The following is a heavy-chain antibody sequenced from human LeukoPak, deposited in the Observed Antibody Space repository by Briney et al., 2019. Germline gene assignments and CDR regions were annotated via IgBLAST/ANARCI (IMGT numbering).Heavy chain of an antibody. CDR1: GFTFTSYA. D-gene: IGHD4-11*01. CDR3: AKDIGNYNWHFDF. Sequence: GGSLRLSCAASGFTFTSYAVSWVRQAPGKGLEWVSAVSGSGGSTYYADSVKGRFTVSRDNSKNTLYLLMNSLRADDTAIYYCAKDIGNYNWHFDFWGRGTLVTVSS. CDR2: VSGSGGST. J-gene: IGHJ2*01. V-gene: IGHV3-23*01.